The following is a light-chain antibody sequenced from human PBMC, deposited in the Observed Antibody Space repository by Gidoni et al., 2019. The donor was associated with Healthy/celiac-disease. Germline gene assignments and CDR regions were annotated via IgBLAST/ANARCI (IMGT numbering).Light chain of an antibody. J-gene: IGKJ1*01. CDR3: QQYGSSPRT. CDR1: QSVSSSY. CDR2: GAA. V-gene: IGKV3-20*01. Sequence: FVLTQSPGTLSLSPGERATLSCRASQSVSSSYLAWYQQKPGQAPRLLIYGAASRATGIPDRFSGSGSGTEFTITISRMEHEDFAVYYCQQYGSSPRTFGQGTKVEIK.